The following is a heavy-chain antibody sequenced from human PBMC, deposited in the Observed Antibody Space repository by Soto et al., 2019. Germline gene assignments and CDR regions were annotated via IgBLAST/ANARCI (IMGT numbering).Heavy chain of an antibody. J-gene: IGHJ1*01. CDR3: ARGHSLYDFWSGFTGGVYFQH. CDR2: INHSGST. V-gene: IGHV4-34*01. D-gene: IGHD3-3*01. CDR1: GGSFSGYH. Sequence: SETLSLTCAVYGGSFSGYHWSWIRQPPGKGLEWIGEINHSGSTNYNPSLKSRVTISVDTSKNQFSLKLSSVTAADTAVYYCARGHSLYDFWSGFTGGVYFQHWGQGTLVTVSS.